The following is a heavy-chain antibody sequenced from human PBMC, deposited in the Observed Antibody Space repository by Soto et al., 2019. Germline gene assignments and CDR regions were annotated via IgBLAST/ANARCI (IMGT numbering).Heavy chain of an antibody. CDR3: AREQLWLPSGGMDV. CDR1: GFTFSDYY. V-gene: IGHV3-11*01. CDR2: ISSSGSTI. J-gene: IGHJ6*02. D-gene: IGHD5-18*01. Sequence: LRLSCAASGFTFSDYYMSWIRQAPGKGLEWVSYISSSGSTIYYADSVKGRFTISRDNAKNSLYLQMNSLRAEDTAVYYCAREQLWLPSGGMDVWGQGTTVTVSS.